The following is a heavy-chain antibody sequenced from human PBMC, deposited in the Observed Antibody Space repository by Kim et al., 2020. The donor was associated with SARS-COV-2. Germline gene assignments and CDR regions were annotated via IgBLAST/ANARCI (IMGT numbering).Heavy chain of an antibody. D-gene: IGHD4-17*01. V-gene: IGHV3-11*04. Sequence: PRAAPGLPFSDYYMGWIRQAPGKGLKWVSYISSSGSTIYYADSVKGRSTISRDNAKNSLYLQMNSLRAEDTAVYYCARDLPLRDYWGQGTLVTVSS. CDR1: GLPFSDYY. CDR2: ISSSGSTI. J-gene: IGHJ4*02. CDR3: ARDLPLRDY.